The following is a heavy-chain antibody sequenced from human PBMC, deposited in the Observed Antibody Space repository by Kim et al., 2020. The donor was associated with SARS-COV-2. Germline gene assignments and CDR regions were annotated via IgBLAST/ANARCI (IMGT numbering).Heavy chain of an antibody. J-gene: IGHJ3*02. D-gene: IGHD3-10*01. CDR3: AKDRLVRGIIVRDAFHM. CDR1: GFTFGDYA. Sequence: GGSLRLSCAASGFTFGDYAMHWVRQVPGKGLEWVSSTNWMSHQLDYADSVKGRFTISRDNAKNSLYLQMNSLRLEDTALYYCAKDRLVRGIIVRDAFHMWGQGTLVTVSS. CDR2: TNWMSHQL. V-gene: IGHV3-9*01.